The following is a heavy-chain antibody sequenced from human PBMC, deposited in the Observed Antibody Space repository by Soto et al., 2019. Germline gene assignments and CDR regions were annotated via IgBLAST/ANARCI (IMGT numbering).Heavy chain of an antibody. CDR1: GLTFTNAW. D-gene: IGHD6-13*01. V-gene: IGHV3-15*01. CDR2: IKSKTDGGTI. CDR3: LINKVGSSDGSDN. J-gene: IGHJ4*02. Sequence: ESGGGLVKPGGSLRLSCAASGLTFTNAWMSWVRQAPGKGLEWAGRIKSKTDGGTIDYAAPAKVRFIISRDDSKTTLYLQMNSLHSEGTAVYYCLINKVGSSDGSDNWGQGSLVTVSS.